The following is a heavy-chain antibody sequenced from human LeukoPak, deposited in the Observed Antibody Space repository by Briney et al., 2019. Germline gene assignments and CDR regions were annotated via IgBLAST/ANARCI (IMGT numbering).Heavy chain of an antibody. Sequence: PGGSLRLSCAASGFTFSGSALHWVRQASGKGLEWVGRIRSTANGYATAYAASVKGRCTISRDDSKNTAYLQMDSLKTEDTAVYYCAKVRDWSQYYLDYWGQGTPVTVSS. V-gene: IGHV3-73*01. D-gene: IGHD3-9*01. CDR2: IRSTANGYAT. CDR1: GFTFSGSA. J-gene: IGHJ4*02. CDR3: AKVRDWSQYYLDY.